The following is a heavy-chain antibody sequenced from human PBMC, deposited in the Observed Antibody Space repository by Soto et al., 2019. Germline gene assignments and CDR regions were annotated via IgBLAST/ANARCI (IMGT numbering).Heavy chain of an antibody. D-gene: IGHD2-2*01. CDR2: INHSGST. J-gene: IGHJ6*03. V-gene: IGHV4-34*01. CDR1: GGSFSGYY. CDR3: ARNAKGYCSSTSCYAYYYYYMDV. Sequence: SETLSLTCAVYGGSFSGYYWSWIRQPPGKRLEWIGEINHSGSTNYNPSLKSRVTISVDTSKNQFSLKLSSVTAADTAVYYCARNAKGYCSSTSCYAYYYYYMDVWGKVTTVTVSS.